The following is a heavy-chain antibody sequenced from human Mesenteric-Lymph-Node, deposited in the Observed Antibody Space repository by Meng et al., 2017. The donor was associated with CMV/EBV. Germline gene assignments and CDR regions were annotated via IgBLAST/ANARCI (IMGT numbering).Heavy chain of an antibody. Sequence: SLKISCADSGFTFRSNDMSWVRQAPGKGLEWVASISSSGSAVQYADSVKGRFIVSRDNAKKSLYLQMSSLRAEDTAVYYCARDRFFGDDGSGAYFHDYWGQGTLVTVSS. CDR3: ARDRFFGDDGSGAYFHDY. CDR2: ISSSGSAV. CDR1: GFTFRSND. V-gene: IGHV3-48*03. D-gene: IGHD3-10*01. J-gene: IGHJ4*02.